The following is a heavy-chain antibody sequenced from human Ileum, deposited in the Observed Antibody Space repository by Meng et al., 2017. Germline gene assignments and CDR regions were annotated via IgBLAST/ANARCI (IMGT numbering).Heavy chain of an antibody. CDR1: GFTFEEYA. V-gene: IGHV3-9*01. CDR3: AKAHLTLVRGVMYYYGLDV. CDR2: ISFNGRTV. D-gene: IGHD3-10*01. Sequence: SLKISCAASGFTFEEYAVHWVRQAPGKGLEWVSGISFNGRTVGYADSVKGRFTISRDNDKNSLYLEMNSLRGEDTAFYYCAKAHLTLVRGVMYYYGLDVWGQGTTVTVSS. J-gene: IGHJ6*02.